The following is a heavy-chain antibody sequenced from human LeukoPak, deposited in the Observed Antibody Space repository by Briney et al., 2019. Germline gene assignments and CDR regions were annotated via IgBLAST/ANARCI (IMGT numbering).Heavy chain of an antibody. CDR3: AKDLGGEGGSGFPGY. CDR2: ISGSGGST. J-gene: IGHJ4*02. V-gene: IGHV3-23*01. Sequence: GGSLRLSCAASGFTFSSYAMSWVRQAPGKGLEWVSAISGSGGSTYYADSVKGRFTISRDNSKNTLYLQMNGLRADDTAVYYCAKDLGGEGGSGFPGYWGQGTLVTVSS. CDR1: GFTFSSYA. D-gene: IGHD3-10*01.